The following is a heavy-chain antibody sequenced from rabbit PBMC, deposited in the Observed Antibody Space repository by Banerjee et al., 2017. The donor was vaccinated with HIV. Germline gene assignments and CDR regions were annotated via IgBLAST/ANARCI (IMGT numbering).Heavy chain of an antibody. V-gene: IGHV1S7*01. CDR2: IDPVFGSI. CDR3: VSYDDYGDRNL. J-gene: IGHJ4*01. D-gene: IGHD2-1*01. CDR1: GFDFSNYG. Sequence: QSLEESGGGLVQPGGSLKVSCKASGFDFSNYGVSWVRQAPGKGLEWIGYIDPVFGSIHYASWVNGRFTISDHNAQNTLYLQLNSLTAADTATYFCVSYDDYGDRNLWGQGTLVTVS.